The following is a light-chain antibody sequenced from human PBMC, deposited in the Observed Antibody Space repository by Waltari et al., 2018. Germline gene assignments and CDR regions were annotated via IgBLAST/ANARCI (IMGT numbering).Light chain of an antibody. CDR2: DVS. CDR3: CSYAGSYTV. Sequence: QSALTQPRSVSGSPGQSVTISCTGTSSDVGGYTYVSWYQQPPGKDPKLMICDVSRRPSGVPDRCSGSKSGNTASLTISVLQAEDEADYYCCSYAGSYTVFGGGTKLTVL. J-gene: IGLJ2*01. CDR1: SSDVGGYTY. V-gene: IGLV2-11*01.